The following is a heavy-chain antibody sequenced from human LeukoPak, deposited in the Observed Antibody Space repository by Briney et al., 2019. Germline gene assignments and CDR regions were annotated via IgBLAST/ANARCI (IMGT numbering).Heavy chain of an antibody. D-gene: IGHD4-17*01. Sequence: ASVRVSCKASGYTFIGYYMHWVRQAPGQGLEWMGRINPNSGGTNYAQKFQGRVTMTRDTSISTAYMELSRLRSDDTAVYYCARASPNDYGDPYYFDYWGQGTLVTVSS. CDR3: ARASPNDYGDPYYFDY. V-gene: IGHV1-2*06. CDR2: INPNSGGT. J-gene: IGHJ4*02. CDR1: GYTFIGYY.